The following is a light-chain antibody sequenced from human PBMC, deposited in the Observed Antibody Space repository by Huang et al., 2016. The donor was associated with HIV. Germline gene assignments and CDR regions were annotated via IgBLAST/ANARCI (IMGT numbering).Light chain of an antibody. V-gene: IGKV1-33*01. CDR1: QDVTKF. J-gene: IGKJ2*01. CDR2: DSS. Sequence: DIQMTQSPSSLSASVGDRITITCQASQDVTKFVNWYQQNAGKAPKLLISDSSNLESGGPSRFSGSGAGTNFTFVISSLQPEDIATYYCQQYDNPPPYTFGQGTKLEIK. CDR3: QQYDNPPPYT.